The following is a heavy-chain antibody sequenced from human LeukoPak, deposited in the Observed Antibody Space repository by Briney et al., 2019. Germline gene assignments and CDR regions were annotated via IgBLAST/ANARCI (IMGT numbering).Heavy chain of an antibody. CDR3: ARDAGYNSFDY. V-gene: IGHV3-30*04. J-gene: IGHJ4*02. Sequence: GGSLRLSCAASGFTFSSYAMLWVRQAPGKGLEWVAVITYDGSNRYYADSVKGRFTISRDNSKNTLYLQMNSLRAEDTAVYYCARDAGYNSFDYWGQGTLVTVSS. CDR1: GFTFSSYA. D-gene: IGHD5-24*01. CDR2: ITYDGSNR.